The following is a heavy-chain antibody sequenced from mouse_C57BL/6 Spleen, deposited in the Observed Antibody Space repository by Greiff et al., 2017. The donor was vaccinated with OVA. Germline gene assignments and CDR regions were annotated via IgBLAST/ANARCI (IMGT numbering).Heavy chain of an antibody. J-gene: IGHJ4*01. CDR3: ARIESTTVVATGYYAMDY. Sequence: QVTLKVSGPGILQPSQTLSLTCSFSGFSLSTFGMGVGWIRQPSGKGLEWLAHIWWDDDKYYNPSLKSRLTISTDTSKNQVFLKIANVDTADTATYYCARIESTTVVATGYYAMDYWGQGTSVTVSS. D-gene: IGHD1-1*01. CDR1: GFSLSTFGMG. CDR2: IWWDDDK. V-gene: IGHV8-8*01.